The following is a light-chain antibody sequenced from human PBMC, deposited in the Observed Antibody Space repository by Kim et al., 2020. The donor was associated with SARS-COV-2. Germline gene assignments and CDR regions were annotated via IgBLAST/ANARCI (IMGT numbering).Light chain of an antibody. V-gene: IGKV1-33*01. Sequence: VTVGDSVTNAWRASQDIRKSVYWYQNRPGKAPRLLIYDASNLQPGVPARFTGGGSGTNFTFTISSLQPEDIATYYWQQDDRLPPYTFGPGTKLEI. J-gene: IGKJ2*01. CDR2: DAS. CDR3: QQDDRLPPYT. CDR1: QDIRKS.